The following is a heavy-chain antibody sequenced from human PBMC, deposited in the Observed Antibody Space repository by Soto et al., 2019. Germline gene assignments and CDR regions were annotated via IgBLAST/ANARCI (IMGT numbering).Heavy chain of an antibody. CDR3: AREGFYAIDV. CDR1: GFTFTSYE. D-gene: IGHD2-2*01. J-gene: IGHJ6*02. Sequence: SLRLSCEVSGFTFTSYEMYWVRQAPGKGLEWVAYISSSGETVYYAGSVQGRFTISRDNAKNSLYLQMSSLGAEDTAAYYCAREGFYAIDVWGQGTTVTVSS. V-gene: IGHV3-48*03. CDR2: ISSSGETV.